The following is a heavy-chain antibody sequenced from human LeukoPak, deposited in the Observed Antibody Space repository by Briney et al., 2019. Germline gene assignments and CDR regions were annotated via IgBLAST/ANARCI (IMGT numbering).Heavy chain of an antibody. CDR3: TTIGSSRYYYYFDY. J-gene: IGHJ4*02. CDR2: IKSKTDRGTT. D-gene: IGHD3-22*01. V-gene: IGHV3-15*01. Sequence: GGSLRLSCAASGFTFNHAWMSWVRQAPGKGLEWVGRIKSKTDRGTTDYAAPVKGRFTISRDDTKNTLYLQMDSLKTEDTAVYYCTTIGSSRYYYYFDYWGQGSLVTVSS. CDR1: GFTFNHAW.